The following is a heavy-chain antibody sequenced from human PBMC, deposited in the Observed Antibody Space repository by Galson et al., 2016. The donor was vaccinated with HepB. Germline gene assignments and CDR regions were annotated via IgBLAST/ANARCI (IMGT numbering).Heavy chain of an antibody. CDR1: GFSVSSNF. Sequence: SLRLSCASSGFSVSSNFVSWVRQSPGKELEWASVIYTGGNPYYADSVKGRFTISRDNSKNMLYLRMNSLRAEDTAVYYCARAIAAAGNFDYWGQGTLVTVSS. CDR3: ARAIAAAGNFDY. V-gene: IGHV3-53*01. CDR2: IYTGGNP. J-gene: IGHJ4*02. D-gene: IGHD6-13*01.